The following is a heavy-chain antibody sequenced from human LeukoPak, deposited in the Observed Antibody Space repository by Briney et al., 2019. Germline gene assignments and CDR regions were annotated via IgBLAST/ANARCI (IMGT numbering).Heavy chain of an antibody. Sequence: SQTLSLTCTVSGGSISSGSYYWSWIRQPAGKGLGWIGRIYTSGNTDYNPSLKSRVTISVDTSKNQFSLRLSSVTAADTAVYYCARGGVVLMYDYWGQGTLVTVSS. V-gene: IGHV4-61*02. CDR3: ARGGVVLMYDY. CDR2: IYTSGNT. D-gene: IGHD2-2*01. J-gene: IGHJ4*02. CDR1: GGSISSGSYY.